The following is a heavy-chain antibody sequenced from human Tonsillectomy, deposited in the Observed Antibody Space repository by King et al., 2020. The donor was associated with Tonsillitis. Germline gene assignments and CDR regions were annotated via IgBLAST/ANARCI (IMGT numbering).Heavy chain of an antibody. CDR1: GFTVSSNY. D-gene: IGHD6-25*01. J-gene: IGHJ4*02. Sequence: VQLVESGGGLMQPGGSLRLSCAASGFTVSSNYMNLGRQAPGKGLEWASVIYSGGSTYYADSVKGRFTISRDNSKNTLYLQMNSLRAEDTAVYYCARDLYSSGLFDFWGQGTLVTVSS. CDR3: ARDLYSSGLFDF. CDR2: IYSGGST. V-gene: IGHV3-53*01.